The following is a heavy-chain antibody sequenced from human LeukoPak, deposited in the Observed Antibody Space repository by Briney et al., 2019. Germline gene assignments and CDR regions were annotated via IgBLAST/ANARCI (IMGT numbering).Heavy chain of an antibody. Sequence: SETLSLTCTVSGGSISSHYWSWIRQPPGKGLEWIGYIYYSGSTNYNPSLKSRVTISVDTSKNQFSLRLSSVTAADTAVYYCARSYGGNSAFDYWGQGTLVTVSS. CDR2: IYYSGST. CDR1: GGSISSHY. D-gene: IGHD4-23*01. CDR3: ARSYGGNSAFDY. J-gene: IGHJ4*02. V-gene: IGHV4-59*11.